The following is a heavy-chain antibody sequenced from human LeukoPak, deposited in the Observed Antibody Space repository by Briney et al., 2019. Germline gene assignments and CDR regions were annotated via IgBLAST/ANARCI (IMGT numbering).Heavy chain of an antibody. CDR1: GFTFSDYY. CDR3: ARSWFSTYFDY. V-gene: IGHV3-53*01. J-gene: IGHJ4*02. Sequence: PGGSLRLSCAASGFTFSDYYMSWVRQAPGKGLEWVSLIYSDGSTYYADSVKGRFTISRDNSKNTLYLQMNSLRAEDTAVYYCARSWFSTYFDYWGQGTLVTVSS. CDR2: IYSDGST. D-gene: IGHD3-10*01.